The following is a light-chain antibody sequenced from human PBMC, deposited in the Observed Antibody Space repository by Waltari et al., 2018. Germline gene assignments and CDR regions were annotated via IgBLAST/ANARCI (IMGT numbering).Light chain of an antibody. CDR2: NAS. V-gene: IGKV1-33*01. Sequence: DIKMTQSLSSLSASVGDRVTITCQASQDIRNYLNWYQQKPGKAPKLLIYNASNLEIGVPSRFSGSGSGTEFTFTISSLQPDDIATYYCQQYNSHPLFTFGQGTRVDIK. CDR1: QDIRNY. J-gene: IGKJ5*01. CDR3: QQYNSHPLFT.